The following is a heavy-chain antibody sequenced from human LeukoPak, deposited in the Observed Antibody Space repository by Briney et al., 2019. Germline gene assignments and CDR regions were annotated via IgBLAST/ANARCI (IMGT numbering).Heavy chain of an antibody. CDR1: GGSISGTAYY. J-gene: IGHJ4*02. V-gene: IGHV4-39*07. CDR2: IYYSGST. D-gene: IGHD5-18*01. CDR3: ARVGYSYGPATFDY. Sequence: SETLSLTCAISGGSISGTAYYWGWIRQPPGKGLEWIGSIYYSGSTYYNPSLKSRLTISVDTSKNQFSLKLSSVTAADTAVYYCARVGYSYGPATFDYWGQGTLVTVSS.